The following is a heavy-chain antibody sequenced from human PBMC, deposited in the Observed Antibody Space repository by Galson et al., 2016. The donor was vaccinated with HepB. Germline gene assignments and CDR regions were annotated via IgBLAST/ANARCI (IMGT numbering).Heavy chain of an antibody. CDR3: ARPRRWPQYYYGLDV. D-gene: IGHD5-24*01. V-gene: IGHV3-30-3*01. J-gene: IGHJ6*02. CDR2: ISYDGSHK. Sequence: SLRLSCAASGFTFSTYAMHWVRQAPGKGLEWVAVISYDGSHKHYRDSVKGRFTISRDNSKNTLYLQMNSLRREDTAVYYCARPRRWPQYYYGLDVWGQGTTVTRSS. CDR1: GFTFSTYA.